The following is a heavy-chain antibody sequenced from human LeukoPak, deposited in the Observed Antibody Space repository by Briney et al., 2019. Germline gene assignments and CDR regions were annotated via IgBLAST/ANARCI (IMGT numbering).Heavy chain of an antibody. CDR3: ARCALSYYYYYMDV. CDR2: MNPNSGNT. V-gene: IGHV1-8*01. Sequence: ASVKVSCKASGYTFTSYDINWVRQATGQGLEWMGWMNPNSGNTGYAQKFQGRVTMTRNISISTAYMELSSLRSEDTAVYYCARCALSYYYYYMDVWGKGTTVTVSS. J-gene: IGHJ6*03. CDR1: GYTFTSYD.